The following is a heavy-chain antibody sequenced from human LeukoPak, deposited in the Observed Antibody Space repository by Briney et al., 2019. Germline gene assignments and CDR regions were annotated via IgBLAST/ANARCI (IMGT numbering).Heavy chain of an antibody. Sequence: ASVKVSCKASGGTFSSYAISWVRQAPGQGLEWMGGIIPIFGTANYAQKFQGRVTITADESTSTAYMELSSLRSEDTAVYYCARGSVVGTYYYYYYGMDVWGQGTTVTVSS. CDR2: IIPIFGTA. CDR3: ARGSVVGTYYYYYYGMDV. V-gene: IGHV1-69*13. D-gene: IGHD2-15*01. J-gene: IGHJ6*02. CDR1: GGTFSSYA.